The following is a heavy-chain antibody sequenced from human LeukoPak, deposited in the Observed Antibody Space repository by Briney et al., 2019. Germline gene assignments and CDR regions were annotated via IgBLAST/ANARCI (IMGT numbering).Heavy chain of an antibody. V-gene: IGHV4-34*01. CDR1: GGSFSGYY. Sequence: SETLSLTCAVYGGSFSGYYWSWIRQPPGKGLEWIGEINHSGSTNYNPSLKSRVTISVDTSKNQFSLKLSSATAADTAVYYCARSRYSGYGFFDYWGQGTLVTVSS. CDR2: INHSGST. CDR3: ARSRYSGYGFFDY. D-gene: IGHD5-12*01. J-gene: IGHJ4*02.